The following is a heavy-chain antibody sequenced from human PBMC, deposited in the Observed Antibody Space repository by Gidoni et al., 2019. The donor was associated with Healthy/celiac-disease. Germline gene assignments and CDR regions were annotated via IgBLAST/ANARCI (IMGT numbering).Heavy chain of an antibody. Sequence: QVQLVESGGGVVQPGRSLRLSCSASGFTFSRSGMHRVRQAPGKGLEWVAVIWYDGSNKYYADSVKGRFTISRDNSKNTLYLQMNSLRAEDTAVYYCAMASTTVTTSPVDYWGQGTLVTVSS. CDR3: AMASTTVTTSPVDY. CDR1: GFTFSRSG. J-gene: IGHJ4*02. V-gene: IGHV3-33*01. D-gene: IGHD4-17*01. CDR2: IWYDGSNK.